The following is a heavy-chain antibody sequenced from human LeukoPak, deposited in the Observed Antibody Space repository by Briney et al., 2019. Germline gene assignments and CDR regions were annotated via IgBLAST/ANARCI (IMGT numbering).Heavy chain of an antibody. J-gene: IGHJ4*02. CDR3: AKDYYYDSSGYYSGLDDY. CDR1: GFTFSSYA. V-gene: IGHV3-23*01. CDR2: ISARGGSA. Sequence: GGSLRLSCAASGFTFSSYAMSWVRQAPGKGLEWVSAISARGGSAYYADSVKGRFSISRDNSKNTLYLQMNSLRAEDTAVYYCAKDYYYDSSGYYSGLDDYWGQGTLVTVSS. D-gene: IGHD3-22*01.